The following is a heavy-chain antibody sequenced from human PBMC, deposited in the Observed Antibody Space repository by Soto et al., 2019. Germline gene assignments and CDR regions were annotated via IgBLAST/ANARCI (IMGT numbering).Heavy chain of an antibody. CDR2: ISPDGSNK. J-gene: IGHJ4*02. D-gene: IGHD5-18*01. Sequence: GGSLRLSCAASGFTFSSYGMHWVRQAPSKGLEWVAVISPDGSNKYNVECVRGRFAISRDISKNTVNHQMNSLRAEDTALYYCAKACGYMHGHPVTGCFHYWGQGTLVTVSS. CDR3: AKACGYMHGHPVTGCFHY. V-gene: IGHV3-30*18. CDR1: GFTFSSYG.